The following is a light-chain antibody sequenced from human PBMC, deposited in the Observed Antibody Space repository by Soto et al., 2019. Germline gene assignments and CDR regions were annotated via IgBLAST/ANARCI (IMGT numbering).Light chain of an antibody. Sequence: EMVLTQSPGTLSLSPGERATLSCRASQSVSNNYLAWYQQKPGQAPRLLIYGASHRATGIPDRFSCSGSGTDFTLTISRLEPEDFAVYYWQQYGSSPATFGQGPNLEIK. CDR2: GAS. CDR3: QQYGSSPAT. J-gene: IGKJ2*01. V-gene: IGKV3-20*01. CDR1: QSVSNNY.